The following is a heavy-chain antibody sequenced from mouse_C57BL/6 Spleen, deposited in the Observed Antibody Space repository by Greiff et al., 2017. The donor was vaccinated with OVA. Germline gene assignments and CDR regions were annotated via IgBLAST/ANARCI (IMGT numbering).Heavy chain of an antibody. CDR3: TLMIARVVDSYFDV. D-gene: IGHD1-1*01. CDR2: IDPENGNT. Sequence: DVQLQESGAELVRPGASVKLSCTASGFNFTDDYMHWVKQRPGQGLEWIGWIDPENGNTDYASKFQGKATITADTASNTAYLQLSSLTSDDSAVYYSTLMIARVVDSYFDVWGTGTTVTVSS. CDR1: GFNFTDDY. V-gene: IGHV14-4*01. J-gene: IGHJ1*03.